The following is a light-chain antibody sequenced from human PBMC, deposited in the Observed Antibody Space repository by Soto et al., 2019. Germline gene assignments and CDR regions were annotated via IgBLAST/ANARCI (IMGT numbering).Light chain of an antibody. CDR1: SSDVGGYNY. CDR2: EVS. V-gene: IGLV2-8*01. CDR3: TPYEGSHNYVV. J-gene: IGLJ2*01. Sequence: QSALTQPPSASGSPGQSVTISCTGTSSDVGGYNYVSWYQQHPAKAPKLMIYEVSKRPSGVPDRFSGSKSGNTASLTVSGLQAEDEADYYCTPYEGSHNYVVFGGGTKVTVL.